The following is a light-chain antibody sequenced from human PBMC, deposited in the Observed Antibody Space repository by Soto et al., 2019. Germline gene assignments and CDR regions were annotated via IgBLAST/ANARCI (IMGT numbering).Light chain of an antibody. CDR3: QQRSSWPIT. CDR1: QSVSRY. CDR2: DAS. V-gene: IGKV3-11*01. Sequence: EIVLTQSPGTLSLSPGEGATLSCRASQSVSRYLAWYQQKPGQAPRLLIYDASNRATGFPARFSGSGSGTDFTLTISRLEPEDFAVYYCQQRSSWPITFGQGTRLEIK. J-gene: IGKJ5*01.